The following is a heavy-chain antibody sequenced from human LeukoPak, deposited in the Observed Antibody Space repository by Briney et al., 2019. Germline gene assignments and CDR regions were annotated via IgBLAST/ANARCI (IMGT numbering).Heavy chain of an antibody. Sequence: SETLSLTCAVYGGSFSGYYWSWIRQPPGKGLERIGEINHSGSTYYNPSLKSRVTISVDTSKNQFSLKLSSVTAADTAVYYCARASVETVVVPAAIARFSGWFDPWGQGTLVTVSS. J-gene: IGHJ5*02. CDR1: GGSFSGYY. D-gene: IGHD2-2*02. CDR2: INHSGST. V-gene: IGHV4-34*01. CDR3: ARASVETVVVPAAIARFSGWFDP.